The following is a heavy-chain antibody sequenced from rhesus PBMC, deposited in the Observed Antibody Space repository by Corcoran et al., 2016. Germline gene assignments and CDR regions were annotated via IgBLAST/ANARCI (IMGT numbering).Heavy chain of an antibody. J-gene: IGHJ1*01. V-gene: IGHV1-1*01. CDR3: TRGRSSSIQYFEF. CDR1: GYTFTSYY. D-gene: IGHD4-29*01. CDR2: ISPYNGNK. Sequence: QVQLVQSGAEIKQPGASVKLSCKASGYTFTSYYMHWVRQAPGQGLEWIGLISPYNGNKAYAQNCQVRVTITTDTSTSTGYMERSSLRSEDTAVYYCTRGRSSSIQYFEFWGQGALVTVSS.